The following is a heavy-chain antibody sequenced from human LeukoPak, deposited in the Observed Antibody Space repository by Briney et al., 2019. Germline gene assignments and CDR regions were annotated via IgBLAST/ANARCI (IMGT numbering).Heavy chain of an antibody. CDR3: ARDHDMVNQYYYGMDV. CDR1: GFTFSSYA. J-gene: IGHJ6*02. Sequence: GGSLRLSCAASGFTFSSYAMHWVRQAPGKGLEWVAVISYDGSNKYYADSVKGRFTISRDNSKNTLYLQMNSLRAEDTAVYYCARDHDMVNQYYYGMDVWGHGTAVTVSS. CDR2: ISYDGSNK. V-gene: IGHV3-30*01. D-gene: IGHD2-15*01.